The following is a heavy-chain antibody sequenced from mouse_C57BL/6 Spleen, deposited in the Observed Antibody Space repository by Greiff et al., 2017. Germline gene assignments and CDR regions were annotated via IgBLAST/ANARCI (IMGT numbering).Heavy chain of an antibody. D-gene: IGHD1-1*01. Sequence: QVQLQQPGAELVKPGASVKLSCKASGYTFTSYWMHWVKQRPGQGLEWIGMIHPNSGSTNYNEKFKSKATLTVDKSSSTAYMQLSSLTSEDSAVYYCARQVVAPYYAMDYWGQGTSVTVSS. CDR3: ARQVVAPYYAMDY. CDR2: IHPNSGST. CDR1: GYTFTSYW. V-gene: IGHV1-64*01. J-gene: IGHJ4*01.